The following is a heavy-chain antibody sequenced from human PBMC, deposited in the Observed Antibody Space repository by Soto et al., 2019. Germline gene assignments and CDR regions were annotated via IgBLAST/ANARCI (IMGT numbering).Heavy chain of an antibody. V-gene: IGHV4-59*01. J-gene: IGHJ6*02. Sequence: SQTRPRPWIFSASSLRLADGSVLQRSLEKGLELIGYLYNTGSTIYNPSLKSRVTISVDTSKNQFSLKINSVTAADTAVYYCARDLWGYCGVDCYPLDVWGQGTTVT. D-gene: IGHD2-21*02. CDR2: LYNTGST. CDR1: ASSLRLAD. CDR3: ARDLWGYCGVDCYPLDV.